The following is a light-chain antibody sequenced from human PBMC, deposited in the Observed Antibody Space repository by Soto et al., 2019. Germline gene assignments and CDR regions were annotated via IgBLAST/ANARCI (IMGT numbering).Light chain of an antibody. J-gene: IGKJ1*01. CDR2: LTS. Sequence: EIVLTQSPATLSAFPGDRVTLSCRASQALNTRLAWYQHKPGQAPRLLIYLTSNRAAGVPSRFSAWGSETDFTLTISSLEPEDFAFYYCQQRSNWPPTFGQGTKVDIK. V-gene: IGKV3-11*01. CDR3: QQRSNWPPT. CDR1: QALNTR.